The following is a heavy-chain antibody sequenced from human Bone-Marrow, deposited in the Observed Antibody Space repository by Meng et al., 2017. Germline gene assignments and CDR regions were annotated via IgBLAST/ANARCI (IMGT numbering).Heavy chain of an antibody. CDR2: IHPNSGGT. CDR1: GYSFTDYY. CDR3: ARDMFTMVRGVIGRAPSDAFDI. J-gene: IGHJ3*02. Sequence: ASVKVSCKASGYSFTDYYLHWVRQAPGQGLEWMGGIHPNSGGTNYAQKFQGRVTMTRDTSISTAYMELSRLRSDDTAEYYCARDMFTMVRGVIGRAPSDAFDIWGQGTMVTVSS. D-gene: IGHD3-10*01. V-gene: IGHV1-2*02.